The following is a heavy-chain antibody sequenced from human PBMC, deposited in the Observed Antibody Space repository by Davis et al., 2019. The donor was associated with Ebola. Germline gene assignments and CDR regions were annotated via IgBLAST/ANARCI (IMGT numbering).Heavy chain of an antibody. CDR1: GFTFSSYW. D-gene: IGHD3-10*02. CDR2: IKQDGSEQ. V-gene: IGHV3-7*01. CDR3: ARVYYYVVS. J-gene: IGHJ4*02. Sequence: GESLKISCAASGFTFSSYWMSWVRQAPGKGLEWVANIKQDGSEQYYVDSVKGRFTISRDNAKNSLYLQMNSLRAEDTAVYYCARVYYYVVSWGQGTLVTVSS.